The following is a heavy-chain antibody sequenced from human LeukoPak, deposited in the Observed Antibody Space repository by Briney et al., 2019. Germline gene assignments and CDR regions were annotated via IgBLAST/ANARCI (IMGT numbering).Heavy chain of an antibody. D-gene: IGHD4-23*01. Sequence: SETLSLTCTVSGGSINSSSYFWGWIRQPPGKGLEWVGSIYYSGSTYYNQSLKSRVTISVDSSKSQFSLKLNSLTAADTAVYFCARYGGNSVFDYWGQGTLVTVSS. CDR3: ARYGGNSVFDY. CDR1: GGSINSSSYF. CDR2: IYYSGST. J-gene: IGHJ4*02. V-gene: IGHV4-39*01.